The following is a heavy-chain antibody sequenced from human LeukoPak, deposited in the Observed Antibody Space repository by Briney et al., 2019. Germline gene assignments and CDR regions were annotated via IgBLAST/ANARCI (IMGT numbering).Heavy chain of an antibody. J-gene: IGHJ4*02. V-gene: IGHV3-49*03. Sequence: GGSLRLSCTASGFTFGDYAMSWFRQAPGKGLEWVGFIRSKTYGGTTEYAASVKGRFTISRDDSKSIAYLQMNSLKTEDTAVYYCTRVGHYEGSPDYWGQGTLVTVSS. CDR1: GFTFGDYA. D-gene: IGHD3-22*01. CDR3: TRVGHYEGSPDY. CDR2: IRSKTYGGTT.